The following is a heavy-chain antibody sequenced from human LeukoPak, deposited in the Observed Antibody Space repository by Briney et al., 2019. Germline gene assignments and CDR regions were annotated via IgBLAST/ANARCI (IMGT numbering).Heavy chain of an antibody. D-gene: IGHD2-2*01. CDR3: ARDGGHFVVVGTHESYGMDV. CDR1: GFTFSNNV. J-gene: IGHJ6*02. CDR2: ISGSGGSA. V-gene: IGHV3-23*01. Sequence: TGGSLRLSCAASGFTFSNNVMSWVRQAPGKGLEWVSVISGSGGSAYYADSVKGRFTISRDNSKNTLYLQMNSLRAEDTAVYYCARDGGHFVVVGTHESYGMDVWGQGTTVTVSS.